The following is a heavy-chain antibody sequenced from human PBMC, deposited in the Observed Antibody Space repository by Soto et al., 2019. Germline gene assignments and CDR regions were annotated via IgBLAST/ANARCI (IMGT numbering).Heavy chain of an antibody. V-gene: IGHV3-48*01. CDR1: GFTFSTYH. CDR2: ISTSTSTI. J-gene: IGHJ3*02. D-gene: IGHD3-9*01. CDR3: ARDPVPFDWFTRGATTTFDI. Sequence: EVQLVESGGGLVQPGGSLRLSCAASGFTFSTYHMNWVRQAPGKGLEWVSYISTSTSTIYYADSVKGRFTISRDNAKNSLYLQMNSLRAEDTAMYYCARDPVPFDWFTRGATTTFDIWGQGTMVTVSS.